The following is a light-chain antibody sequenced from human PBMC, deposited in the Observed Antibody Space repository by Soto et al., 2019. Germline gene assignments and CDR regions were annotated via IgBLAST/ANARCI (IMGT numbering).Light chain of an antibody. V-gene: IGKV3D-11*03. J-gene: IGKJ1*01. Sequence: EIALTQSPATLSSFPGEIVTLSCRASQYINTRLAWYQHRPGQAPRLLIYQTSLRAAGIPARFSASGSGTDCTLTISDVQPEDVALYYCHQRQSWPRTFGQGTKVDIK. CDR3: HQRQSWPRT. CDR2: QTS. CDR1: QYINTR.